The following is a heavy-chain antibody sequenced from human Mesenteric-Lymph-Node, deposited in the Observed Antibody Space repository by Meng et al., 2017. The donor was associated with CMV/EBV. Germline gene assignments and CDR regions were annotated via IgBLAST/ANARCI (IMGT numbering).Heavy chain of an antibody. D-gene: IGHD6-13*01. J-gene: IGHJ4*02. CDR1: GFTFSSYW. CDR2: IKQDGSEK. V-gene: IGHV3-7*01. CDR3: ARVSAAAGTVEGTDY. Sequence: GESLKISCAASGFTFSSYWMSWVRQAPGKGLEWVANIKQDGSEKYYVDSVKGRFTISRDNAKNSLYLQMNSLRAEDTAVYYCARVSAAAGTVEGTDYWGQGTLVTVSS.